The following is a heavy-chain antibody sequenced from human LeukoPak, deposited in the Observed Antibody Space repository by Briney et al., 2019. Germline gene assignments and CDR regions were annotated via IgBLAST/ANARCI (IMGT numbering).Heavy chain of an antibody. V-gene: IGHV1-18*01. CDR3: ARDLRYYDSSGHTLDY. CDR2: ISAYNGNT. D-gene: IGHD3-22*01. CDR1: GYTFTSYG. J-gene: IGHJ4*02. Sequence: ASVKVSCKASGYTFTSYGISWVRQAPGQGLEWMGWISAYNGNTNYAQKLQGRVTMTTDTSTSTAYMELRSLRSDDTAVYYCARDLRYYDSSGHTLDYWGQGTLVTVSS.